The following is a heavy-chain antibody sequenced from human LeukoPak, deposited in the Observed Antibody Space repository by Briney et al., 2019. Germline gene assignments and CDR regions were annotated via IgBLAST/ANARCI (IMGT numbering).Heavy chain of an antibody. CDR1: GGTFSSYA. Sequence: ASVKVSCKASGGTFSSYAISWVLQAPGQGLEWMGRIIPIFGTANYAQKFQGRVTITTDESTSTAYMELSSLRSEDTAVYYCARGEGTVTTLPSWFDPWGQGTLVTVSS. CDR2: IIPIFGTA. V-gene: IGHV1-69*05. CDR3: ARGEGTVTTLPSWFDP. J-gene: IGHJ5*02. D-gene: IGHD4-17*01.